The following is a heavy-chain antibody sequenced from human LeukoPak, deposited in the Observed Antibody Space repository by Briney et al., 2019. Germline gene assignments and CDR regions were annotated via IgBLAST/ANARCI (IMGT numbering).Heavy chain of an antibody. CDR1: GGTFSSYA. J-gene: IGHJ5*02. CDR3: ARTYDSSGYYEGHWFDP. D-gene: IGHD3-22*01. V-gene: IGHV1-69*01. CDR2: IIPIFGTA. Sequence: SVKVSCKASGGTFSSYAISWVRQAPGQGLEWMGGIIPIFGTANYAQKFQGRVTITADESTSTAYMELSSLRSDDTAVYYCARTYDSSGYYEGHWFDPWGQGTLVTVSS.